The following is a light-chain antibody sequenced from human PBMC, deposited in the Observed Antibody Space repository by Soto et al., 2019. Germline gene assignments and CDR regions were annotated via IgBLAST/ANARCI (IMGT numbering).Light chain of an antibody. CDR2: RNN. J-gene: IGLJ1*01. Sequence: QSVLTQPPSASGTPGQRVTISCSGSSSNIGSNYVYWYQQLPGTAPKLLIYRNNQRPSGVPDRLSGSKSGTSASLAISGLRSEDEDDYYCAAWDDSLSARYVFGTGTKVTVL. CDR1: SSNIGSNY. V-gene: IGLV1-47*01. CDR3: AAWDDSLSARYV.